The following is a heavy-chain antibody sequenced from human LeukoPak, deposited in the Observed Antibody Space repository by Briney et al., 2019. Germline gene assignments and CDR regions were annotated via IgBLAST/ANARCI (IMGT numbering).Heavy chain of an antibody. J-gene: IGHJ4*02. D-gene: IGHD2-15*01. CDR2: ISSSGSTI. V-gene: IGHV3-11*01. CDR3: NVAPRLYCSGGSCLDY. Sequence: GGSLRLSCAASGFTFSDYYMSWIRQAPGKGLEWVSYISSSGSTIYYADSVKGRFTISRDNAKNSLYLQMNSLRAEDTAVYYCNVAPRLYCSGGSCLDYWGQGTLVTVSS. CDR1: GFTFSDYY.